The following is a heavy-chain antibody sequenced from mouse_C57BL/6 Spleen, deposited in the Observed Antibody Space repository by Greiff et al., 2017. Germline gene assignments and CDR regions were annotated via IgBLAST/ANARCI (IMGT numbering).Heavy chain of an antibody. Sequence: EVKLVESGAELVKPGASVKLSCTASGFNIKDYYMHWVKQRTEQGLEWIGRIDPEDGETKYAPKFQGKATITADTSSNTAYLQLSSLTSEDTAVYYCAYYYGRDYYAMDYWGQGTSVTVSS. V-gene: IGHV14-2*01. CDR1: GFNIKDYY. CDR2: IDPEDGET. D-gene: IGHD1-1*01. CDR3: AYYYGRDYYAMDY. J-gene: IGHJ4*01.